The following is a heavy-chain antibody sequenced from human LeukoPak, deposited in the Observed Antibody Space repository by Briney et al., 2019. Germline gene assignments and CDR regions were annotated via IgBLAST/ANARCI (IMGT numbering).Heavy chain of an antibody. V-gene: IGHV1-8*01. CDR1: GYTFTSYD. CDR3: AIPHFTRDYYDSSGDTFDL. D-gene: IGHD3-22*01. Sequence: ASVKVSCRASGYTFTSYDINWVRQATGQGLEWMGWMNPNSGNTGYAQKFQGRVTMTRNTSISTAYMELSSLRSEDTAVYYCAIPHFTRDYYDSSGDTFDLWGRGTLVTVSS. J-gene: IGHJ2*01. CDR2: MNPNSGNT.